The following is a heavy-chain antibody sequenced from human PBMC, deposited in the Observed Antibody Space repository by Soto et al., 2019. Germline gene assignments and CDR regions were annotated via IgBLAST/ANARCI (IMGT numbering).Heavy chain of an antibody. Sequence: QIQLVQSGAEVKKPGASVKVSCKVSGYKFTSYGINWVRQAPGQGLEWMGWVTAYNDNVKYAEKFQGRVTMTADTATTTAYMELRDLRPDDTAVFYCARYDFWSGHSQDHWCQGTLVTVAS. J-gene: IGHJ4*02. CDR2: VTAYNDNV. D-gene: IGHD3-3*01. CDR3: ARYDFWSGHSQDH. V-gene: IGHV1-18*01. CDR1: GYKFTSYG.